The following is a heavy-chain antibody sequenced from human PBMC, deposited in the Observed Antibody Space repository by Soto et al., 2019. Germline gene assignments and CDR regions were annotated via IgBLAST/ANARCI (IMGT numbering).Heavy chain of an antibody. V-gene: IGHV3-74*01. D-gene: IGHD3-3*01. Sequence: LRLSCAASGFTFKNYWMNWVRQAPGKGLVWVSRINSDGSSTNYADSVRGRFTISRDNARNTLYLQLTSLRTEDTAVYYCARIDFWSGMDVWGRGTTVTVSS. CDR3: ARIDFWSGMDV. CDR1: GFTFKNYW. CDR2: INSDGSST. J-gene: IGHJ6*02.